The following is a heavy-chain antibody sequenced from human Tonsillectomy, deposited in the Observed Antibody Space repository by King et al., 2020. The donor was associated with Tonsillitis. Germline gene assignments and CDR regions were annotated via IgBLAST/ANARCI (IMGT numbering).Heavy chain of an antibody. J-gene: IGHJ4*02. V-gene: IGHV3-7*01. CDR3: ARAVSPNYGSGRLDY. D-gene: IGHD3-10*01. Sequence: VQLVESGGGLVQPGGSLRLSCAASGFTFSSYWMSWVRQAPGKGLEWVANIKRDGSEKYYVDSVKGRFTISRDNAKNSLYLQMNSLRAEDTAVYYCARAVSPNYGSGRLDYWGQGTLVTVSS. CDR2: IKRDGSEK. CDR1: GFTFSSYW.